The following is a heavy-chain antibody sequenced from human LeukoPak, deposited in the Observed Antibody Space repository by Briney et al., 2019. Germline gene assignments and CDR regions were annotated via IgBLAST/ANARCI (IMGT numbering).Heavy chain of an antibody. J-gene: IGHJ4*02. CDR1: GFTFSSYA. V-gene: IGHV3-30-3*01. CDR2: ISYDGSNK. Sequence: GRSLRLSCAASGFTFSSYAMHWVRQAPGKGLEWVAVISYDGSNKYYADSVKGRFTISRDNSKNTLYLQMNSLRAEDTAVYYCATIRPGPESHAERTNWGQGTLVTVSS. CDR3: ATIRPGPESHAERTN. D-gene: IGHD6-6*01.